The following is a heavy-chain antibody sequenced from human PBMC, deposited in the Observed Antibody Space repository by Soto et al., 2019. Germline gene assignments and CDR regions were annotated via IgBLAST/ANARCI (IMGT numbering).Heavy chain of an antibody. CDR3: ARPIAERRIAAAGSDY. CDR2: IYYSGST. J-gene: IGHJ4*02. V-gene: IGHV4-39*01. Sequence: QLQLQDSGPGLVKPSETLSLTCTVSGGSISSSSYYWGWIRQPPGKGLEWIGSIYYSGSTYYNPSLKSRVTKSVDTRKNQFSLKLSAATAADTAVYYCARPIAERRIAAAGSDYWGQGTLVTVAS. CDR1: GGSISSSSYY. D-gene: IGHD6-13*01.